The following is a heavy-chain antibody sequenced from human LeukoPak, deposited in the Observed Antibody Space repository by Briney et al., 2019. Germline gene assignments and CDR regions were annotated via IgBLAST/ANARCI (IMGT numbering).Heavy chain of an antibody. CDR1: GYTFTSYD. V-gene: IGHV1-8*01. CDR2: MNPNGGNT. CDR3: ARVRRYCSSTSCHQGHYYYYMDV. Sequence: ASVKVSCKAYGYTFTSYDINWVRQATVQGLEWVGWMNPNGGNTGYGQKFQGRVTMTRNTSISTAYMELSSLRSEHTAVYYCARVRRYCSSTSCHQGHYYYYMDVWGKGTTVTVSS. J-gene: IGHJ6*03. D-gene: IGHD2-2*01.